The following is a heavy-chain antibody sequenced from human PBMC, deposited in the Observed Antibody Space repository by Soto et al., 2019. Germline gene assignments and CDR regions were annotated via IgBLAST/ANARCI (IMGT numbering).Heavy chain of an antibody. CDR2: IGSSDSII. Sequence: QVQLVESGGGLVKPGGSLRLSCAASGFTFSDYYMSWIRQAPGKGLEWVSYIGSSDSIIYHADSVKGRFTISRDNAKNSLYLQMNSLRVEDTAVYYCARDCRSTSCYGYFQKWGQGTLVTVSS. V-gene: IGHV3-11*01. CDR1: GFTFSDYY. J-gene: IGHJ1*01. D-gene: IGHD2-2*01. CDR3: ARDCRSTSCYGYFQK.